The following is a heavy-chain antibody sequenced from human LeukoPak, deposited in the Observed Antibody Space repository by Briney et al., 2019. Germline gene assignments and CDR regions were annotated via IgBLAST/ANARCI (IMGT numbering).Heavy chain of an antibody. Sequence: SVKVSCKASGGTFSSYAISWVRQAPGQGLEWMGGIIPIFGTANYAQKFQGRVTITADESTSTAYMELSSLRSEDTAVYYCARDNCSGGSCYGPFDYYYGMDVWGQGTTVTVSS. CDR3: ARDNCSGGSCYGPFDYYYGMDV. CDR2: IIPIFGTA. V-gene: IGHV1-69*13. D-gene: IGHD2-15*01. J-gene: IGHJ6*02. CDR1: GGTFSSYA.